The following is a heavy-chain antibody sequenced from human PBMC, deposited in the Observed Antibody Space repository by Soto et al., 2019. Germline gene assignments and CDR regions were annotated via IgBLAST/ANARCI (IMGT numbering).Heavy chain of an antibody. D-gene: IGHD3-3*01. CDR3: ARGNECWSGLYGMVV. J-gene: IGHJ6*02. CDR2: IIPIFGTA. CDR1: GGTFSSYA. V-gene: IGHV1-69*01. Sequence: QVQLVQSGAEVKKPGSSVKVSCKASGGTFSSYAISWVRQAPGQGLEWMGGIIPIFGTANYAQKFQGRVTSTAYESTSTAYRELRSVSSEDTAVYYCARGNECWSGLYGMVVWDRGTTFSVSS.